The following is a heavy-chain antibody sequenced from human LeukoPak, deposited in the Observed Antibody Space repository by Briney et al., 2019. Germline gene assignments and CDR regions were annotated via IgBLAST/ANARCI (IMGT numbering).Heavy chain of an antibody. Sequence: GASVKVSCKASGYTFTGYYMHWVRQAPGQGLEWMGWINPNSGGTNYAQEFQGRVTMTRDTSISTAYMELSRLRSDDTAVYYCARVFTDFGVGILDAFDIWGQGTMVTVSS. CDR2: INPNSGGT. D-gene: IGHD2-15*01. J-gene: IGHJ3*02. V-gene: IGHV1-2*02. CDR3: ARVFTDFGVGILDAFDI. CDR1: GYTFTGYY.